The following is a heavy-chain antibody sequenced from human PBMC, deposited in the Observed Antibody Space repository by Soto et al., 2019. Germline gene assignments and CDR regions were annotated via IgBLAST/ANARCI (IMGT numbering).Heavy chain of an antibody. D-gene: IGHD3-10*01. CDR2: IRSKAYGGTT. CDR1: GFTFGDYA. J-gene: IGHJ4*02. V-gene: IGHV3-49*03. CDR3: TPRERDDYYGSGSYYSEKRWVRY. Sequence: GGSLRLSCTASGFTFGDYAMSWFRQAPGKGLEWVGFIRSKAYGGTTEYAASVKGRFTISRDDSKSIAYLQMNSLKTEDTAVYYCTPRERDDYYGSGSYYSEKRWVRYWGQGTLVTVSS.